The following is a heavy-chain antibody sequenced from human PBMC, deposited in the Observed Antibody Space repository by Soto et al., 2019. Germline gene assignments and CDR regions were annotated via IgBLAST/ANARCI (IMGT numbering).Heavy chain of an antibody. V-gene: IGHV1-3*01. CDR1: GYTFTSYA. J-gene: IGHJ4*02. Sequence: ASVKVSCKASGYTFTSYAMHWVRQAPGQRLEWMGWINAGNGNTKYSQKFQGRVTITRDTSASTAYMELGSLRSEDTAVYYCARDWVYCSSTSCYRFFDYWGQGTLVTVSS. D-gene: IGHD2-2*01. CDR2: INAGNGNT. CDR3: ARDWVYCSSTSCYRFFDY.